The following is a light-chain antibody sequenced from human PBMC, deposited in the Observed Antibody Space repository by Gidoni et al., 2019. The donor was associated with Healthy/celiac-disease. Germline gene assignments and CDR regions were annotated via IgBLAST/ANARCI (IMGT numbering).Light chain of an antibody. CDR3: QQYNSYPWT. CDR1: QSISSW. J-gene: IGKJ1*01. V-gene: IGKV1-5*03. CDR2: KAS. Sequence: DLQLTPSSPTLSASVGDRVTITCRASQSISSWLAWYQQKPGKAPKLLIYKASSLESGVPSRFSGSGSGTEFTLTISSLQPDDFATYYCQQYNSYPWTFGQGTKVEIK.